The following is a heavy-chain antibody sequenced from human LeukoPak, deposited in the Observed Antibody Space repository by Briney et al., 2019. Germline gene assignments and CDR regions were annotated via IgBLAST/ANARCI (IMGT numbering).Heavy chain of an antibody. D-gene: IGHD2-2*01. J-gene: IGHJ4*02. CDR1: GYSFTSYG. V-gene: IGHV1-18*04. CDR2: ISGNNDNP. Sequence: ASVKVSCKASGYSFTSYGISWVRQAPGQGLEWMGWISGNNDNPNYGQKFQGRFTVTTDSSTSTAYMELRNLRSDDTAVYYCARDGTSTDDYWGQGTLVTVSS. CDR3: ARDGTSTDDY.